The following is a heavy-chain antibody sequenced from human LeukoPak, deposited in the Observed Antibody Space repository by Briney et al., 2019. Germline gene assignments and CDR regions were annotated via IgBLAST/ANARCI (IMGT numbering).Heavy chain of an antibody. CDR3: ARAEVQLLLNLNWFDP. J-gene: IGHJ5*02. Sequence: GASVKVSCKASGYTFTSYNIYWVRQATGQGLEWMGWMNPNSGNTGYAQKFQGRVTMTRNTSISTAYMELSSLRSEDTAVYYCARAEVQLLLNLNWFDPWGQGTLVTVSS. V-gene: IGHV1-8*01. CDR1: GYTFTSYN. CDR2: MNPNSGNT. D-gene: IGHD2-2*01.